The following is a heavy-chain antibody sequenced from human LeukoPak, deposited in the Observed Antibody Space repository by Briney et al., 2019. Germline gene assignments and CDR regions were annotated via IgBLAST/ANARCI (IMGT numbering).Heavy chain of an antibody. CDR1: RFTFSTYS. CDR2: INSDGSTT. J-gene: IGHJ3*02. CDR3: ARRSAAKDAFDI. V-gene: IGHV3-74*01. D-gene: IGHD6-25*01. Sequence: GGSLRLSCAASRFTFSTYSMNWVRQAPGKGLVWVSRINSDGSTTSYADSVKGRFTISRDNAKNTLYLQMNSLRAEDTAVYYCARRSAAKDAFDIWGQGTMVTVSS.